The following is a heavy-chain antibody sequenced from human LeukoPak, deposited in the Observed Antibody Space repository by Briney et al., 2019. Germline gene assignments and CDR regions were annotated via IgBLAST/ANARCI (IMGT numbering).Heavy chain of an antibody. V-gene: IGHV1-18*01. D-gene: IGHD6-13*01. CDR3: ARASHGIAAASWFGP. CDR1: GYTFTSYG. J-gene: IGHJ5*02. CDR2: ISAYNGNT. Sequence: AASVKVSCKASGYTFTSYGISWVRQAPGQGLEWMGWISAYNGNTNYAQKLQGRVTMTTDTSTSTAYMELRSLRSDDTAVYYCARASHGIAAASWFGPWGQGTLVTVSS.